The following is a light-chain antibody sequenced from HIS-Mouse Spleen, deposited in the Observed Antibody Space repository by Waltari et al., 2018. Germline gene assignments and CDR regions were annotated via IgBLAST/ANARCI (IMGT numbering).Light chain of an antibody. CDR3: MQGTHFGFT. V-gene: IGKV2-30*02. J-gene: IGKJ2*01. Sequence: DVVMTQSPLSLPVTLGQPASISCRSSQSLVHSDGNTYLNWFQQRPGQSPRRLIYKVSNRDSGVPDRFSGSGSGTDFTLKISRVEAEDVGVYYCMQGTHFGFTFGQGTKLEIK. CDR2: KVS. CDR1: QSLVHSDGNTY.